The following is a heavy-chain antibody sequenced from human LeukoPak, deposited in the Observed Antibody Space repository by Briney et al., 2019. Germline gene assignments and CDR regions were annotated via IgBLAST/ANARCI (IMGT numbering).Heavy chain of an antibody. CDR3: AREDYGDYGTIDY. D-gene: IGHD4-17*01. CDR1: GYTFTGYY. J-gene: IGHJ4*02. V-gene: IGHV1-2*02. Sequence: ASVKVSCKAPGYTFTGYYMHWVRQAPGQGLEWMGWINPNSGGTNYAQKFQGRVTMTRDTSISTAYMELSRLRSDDTAVYYCAREDYGDYGTIDYWGQGTLVTVSS. CDR2: INPNSGGT.